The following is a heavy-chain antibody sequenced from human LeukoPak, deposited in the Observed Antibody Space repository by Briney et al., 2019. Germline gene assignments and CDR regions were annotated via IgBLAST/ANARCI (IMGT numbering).Heavy chain of an antibody. Sequence: PGGSLRLSCEASGFTQNAMGWVRQAPGKGLEWVASISRSGGNSHYADSVKGRFTISRDNAKNSLYLQMNSLRAEDTAVYYCARVLGSGTQREDYWGQGTLVTVSS. CDR2: ISRSGGNS. CDR1: GFTQNA. D-gene: IGHD3-10*01. J-gene: IGHJ4*02. V-gene: IGHV3-21*01. CDR3: ARVLGSGTQREDY.